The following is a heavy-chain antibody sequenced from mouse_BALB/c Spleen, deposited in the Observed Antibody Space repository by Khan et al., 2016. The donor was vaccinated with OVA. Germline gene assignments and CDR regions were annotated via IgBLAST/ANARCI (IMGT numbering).Heavy chain of an antibody. V-gene: IGHV1S137*01. Sequence: QVQLKESGAELVRPGVSLKISCKGSGYTFTDFPMHWVKQSHAKNLEWIGVVSTNYGDATYNQKFTGKATMTVEKSSSTAYMELARLTSEDSAIFYGARGGGGDRFVYWGQGTLVTVSA. CDR3: ARGGGGDRFVY. J-gene: IGHJ3*01. CDR1: GYTFTDFP. CDR2: VSTNYGDA.